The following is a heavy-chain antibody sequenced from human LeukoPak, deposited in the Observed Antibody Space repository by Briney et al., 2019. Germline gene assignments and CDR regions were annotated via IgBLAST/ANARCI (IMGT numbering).Heavy chain of an antibody. CDR3: ARELNYDSSGYYFDY. CDR2: INPNSGGT. V-gene: IGHV1-2*02. Sequence: ASVKVSCKASGYTFTGYYIHWVRQAPGQGHEWMGWINPNSGGTNYAQKFQGRVTMTRDTSISTAYMELSRLRSDDTAVYYCARELNYDSSGYYFDYWGQGTLVTVSS. J-gene: IGHJ4*02. D-gene: IGHD3-22*01. CDR1: GYTFTGYY.